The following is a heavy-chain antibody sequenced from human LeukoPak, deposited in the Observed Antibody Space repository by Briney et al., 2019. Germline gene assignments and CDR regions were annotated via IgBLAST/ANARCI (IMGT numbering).Heavy chain of an antibody. Sequence: ASVKVSCKASGYTFTGYYMHWVRQAPGQGLEWMGWINPNSGGTNYAQKFQGRVTMTRDTSISTAYMELSRLRSDGTAVYYCARTITIFLYPRYYFDYWGQGTLVTVSS. CDR3: ARTITIFLYPRYYFDY. CDR1: GYTFTGYY. D-gene: IGHD3-3*01. J-gene: IGHJ4*02. V-gene: IGHV1-2*02. CDR2: INPNSGGT.